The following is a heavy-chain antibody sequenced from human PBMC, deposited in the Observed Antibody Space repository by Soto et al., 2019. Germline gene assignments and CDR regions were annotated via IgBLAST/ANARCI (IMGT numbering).Heavy chain of an antibody. J-gene: IGHJ6*02. CDR1: GFSFSNFT. V-gene: IGHV3-21*01. CDR2: IDTGTTFM. CDR3: ARETGSYSWNDGRIDG. D-gene: IGHD1-20*01. Sequence: EVQLVESGGGLVKPGGSLRLSCAASGFSFSNFTMNWVRQAPGKGLEWVSSIDTGTTFMFYADSVTGRFTISRDNSTKSVYLQMKSLRAEDTAVYYCARETGSYSWNDGRIDGWGQGTTVTVSS.